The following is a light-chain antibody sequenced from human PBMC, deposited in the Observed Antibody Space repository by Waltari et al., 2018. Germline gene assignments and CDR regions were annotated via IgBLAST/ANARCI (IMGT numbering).Light chain of an antibody. Sequence: DIVLTQSPATLSLSPGEKATLSCRASQSVGSNVAWYQQKAGQAPRLLIYDASNRATGIPARFSGSGSGTDVTLTISSLEPEDFAVYYCQQRNNWPPGFTFGPGTKVDIK. CDR2: DAS. V-gene: IGKV3-11*01. CDR1: QSVGSN. J-gene: IGKJ3*01. CDR3: QQRNNWPPGFT.